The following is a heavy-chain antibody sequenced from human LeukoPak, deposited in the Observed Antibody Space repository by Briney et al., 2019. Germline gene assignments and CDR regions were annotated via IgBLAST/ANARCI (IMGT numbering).Heavy chain of an antibody. CDR2: ISSSSSYI. CDR1: GFTFSSYS. Sequence: PGGSLRLSCAASGFTFSSYSMNWVRQAPGKGLEWVSSISSSSSYIYYADSVKGRFTISRDNAKNSLYLQMNSLRAEDTAVYYCARGGFLKTPFYPQDYWGHGTLVTVSS. J-gene: IGHJ4*01. V-gene: IGHV3-21*01. CDR3: ARGGFLKTPFYPQDY. D-gene: IGHD1-26*01.